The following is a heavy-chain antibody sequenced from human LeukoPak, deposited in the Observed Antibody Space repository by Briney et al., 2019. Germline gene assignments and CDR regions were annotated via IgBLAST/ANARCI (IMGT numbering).Heavy chain of an antibody. CDR1: GFTFSDFY. Sequence: GGSLRLSCAASGFTFSDFYMSWIRQAPGKGLEWVSYISGNGRSIYYADSVKGRFTISRDNAKNSLYLQMNSLRAEDTAVYYCAKDYYYDSSGYYGGGYFDYWGQGTLVTVSS. CDR3: AKDYYYDSSGYYGGGYFDY. D-gene: IGHD3-22*01. V-gene: IGHV3-11*01. CDR2: ISGNGRSI. J-gene: IGHJ4*02.